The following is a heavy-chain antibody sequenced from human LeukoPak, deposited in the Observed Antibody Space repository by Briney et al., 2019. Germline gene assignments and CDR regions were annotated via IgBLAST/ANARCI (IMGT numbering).Heavy chain of an antibody. V-gene: IGHV3-43D*03. D-gene: IGHD2-2*01. CDR3: AKGLEDCSSTSCAKGGFDY. Sequence: GGSLRLSCAASGFTFDDYAMHWVRQAPGKGLEWVSGISWDGGSTYYADSVKGRFTISRDNSKNSLYLQMNSLRADDTALYYCAKGLEDCSSTSCAKGGFDYWGQGTLVTVSS. J-gene: IGHJ4*02. CDR1: GFTFDDYA. CDR2: ISWDGGST.